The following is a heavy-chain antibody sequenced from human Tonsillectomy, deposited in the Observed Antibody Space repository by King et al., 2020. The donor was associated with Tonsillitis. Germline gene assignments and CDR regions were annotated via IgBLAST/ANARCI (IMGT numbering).Heavy chain of an antibody. D-gene: IGHD6-13*01. CDR2: MYYSGST. Sequence: MQLQESGPGLVKTSETLSLTCTVSGGSIRSSSYYWGWIRQPPGKGLEWIGSMYYSGSTYYNPSLKSLVTVSVDTSKNQFSLRLSSVTPADTAVYYCATLSTSSWYSSLNYFDYWGQGTLVTVSS. CDR1: GGSIRSSSYY. V-gene: IGHV4-39*01. J-gene: IGHJ4*02. CDR3: ATLSTSSWYSSLNYFDY.